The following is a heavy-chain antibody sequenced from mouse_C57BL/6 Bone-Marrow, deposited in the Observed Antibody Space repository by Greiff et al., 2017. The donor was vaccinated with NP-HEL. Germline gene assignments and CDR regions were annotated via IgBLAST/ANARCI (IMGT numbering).Heavy chain of an antibody. V-gene: IGHV2-2*01. J-gene: IGHJ3*01. CDR3: ARVFYDGYPAWFAY. CDR2: IWSGGST. D-gene: IGHD2-3*01. CDR1: GFSLTSYG. Sequence: VQLQQSGPGLVQPSQSLSIPCTVSGFSLTSYGVPWVRQSPGTGLEWLGVIWSGGSTDYNAAFISRLSISKDNSKSQVFFKMNSLQADDTAIYYCARVFYDGYPAWFAYWGQGTLVTVSA.